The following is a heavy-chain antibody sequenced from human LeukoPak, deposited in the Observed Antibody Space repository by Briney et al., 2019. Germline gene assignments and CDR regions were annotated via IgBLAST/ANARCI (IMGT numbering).Heavy chain of an antibody. V-gene: IGHV3-7*01. J-gene: IGHJ4*02. CDR2: TTEDGSEQ. CDR1: GSTFSTYC. Sequence: RGSLRLSCVASGSTFSTYCMNRVGQAPGQGQEWVATTTEDGSEQFFEDTVKSRLTISRDNAKNSLYLQMNSLRPEDTAVYYCARDLSIGTTVLDYWGQGTLVTVSS. CDR3: ARDLSIGTTVLDY. D-gene: IGHD4-11*01.